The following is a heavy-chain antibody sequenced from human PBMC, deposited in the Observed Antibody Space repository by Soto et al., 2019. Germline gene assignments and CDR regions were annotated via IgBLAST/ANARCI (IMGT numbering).Heavy chain of an antibody. CDR2: ISGSGGST. CDR1: GFTFSSYA. CDR3: AKGPYGVPGFDP. V-gene: IGHV3-23*01. J-gene: IGHJ5*02. Sequence: EVQLLESGGGLVQPGGSLRLSCAASGFTFSSYAMSWVRQAPGKGLEWVSAISGSGGSTYYADSVKGRFTISRDNSKNTLYLQMNSLRAQDTAVYYCAKGPYGVPGFDPWGQGTLVTVSS. D-gene: IGHD3-10*01.